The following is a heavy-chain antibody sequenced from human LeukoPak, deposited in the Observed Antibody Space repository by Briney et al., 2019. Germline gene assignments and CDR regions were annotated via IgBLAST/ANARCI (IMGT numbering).Heavy chain of an antibody. V-gene: IGHV3-30*02. CDR2: IRYDGSNK. J-gene: IGHJ4*02. Sequence: GGSLRLSCAASGFTFSSYDMHWVRQAPGKGLEWVAFIRYDGSNKYYADSVKGRFTISRDNSKNTLYLQMNSLRAEDTAVYYCAKDRDYRYKLDYWGQGTLVTVSS. CDR1: GFTFSSYD. CDR3: AKDRDYRYKLDY. D-gene: IGHD1-1*01.